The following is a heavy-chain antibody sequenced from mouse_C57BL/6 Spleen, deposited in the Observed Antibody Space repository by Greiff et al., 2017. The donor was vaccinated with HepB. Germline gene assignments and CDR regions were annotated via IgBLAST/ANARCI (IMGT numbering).Heavy chain of an antibody. CDR2: IWTGGGT. V-gene: IGHV2-9-1*01. CDR3: ARNSDDGYARLANAMDY. CDR1: GFSLTSYA. Sequence: VQLVESGPGLVAPSQSLSITCTVSGFSLTSYAISWVRQPPGKGLEWLGVIWTGGGTNYNSALNSRLSISKDNSKSQVFLKMNSLRTDDTARYYCARNSDDGYARLANAMDYWGQGTSVTVSS. J-gene: IGHJ4*01. D-gene: IGHD2-3*01.